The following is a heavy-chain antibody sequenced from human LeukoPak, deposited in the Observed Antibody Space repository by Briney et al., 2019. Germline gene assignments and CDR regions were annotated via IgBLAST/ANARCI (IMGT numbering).Heavy chain of an antibody. V-gene: IGHV3-15*01. J-gene: IGHJ5*02. CDR1: GFTFSNAW. CDR2: IKSKTDGGTT. CDR3: TTTGSGSYYPNWFDP. Sequence: GGSLRLSCAASGFTFSNAWMSWVRQAPGKGLEWVGRIKSKTDGGTTDYAAPVKGRFTISRDDSKNTLYLQINSLKTEDTAVYYCTTTGSGSYYPNWFDPWGQGTLVTVSS. D-gene: IGHD3-10*01.